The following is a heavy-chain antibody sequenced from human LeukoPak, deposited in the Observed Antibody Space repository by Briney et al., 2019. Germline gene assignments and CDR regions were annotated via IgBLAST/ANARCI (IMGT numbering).Heavy chain of an antibody. CDR1: GFTFDDYG. CDR3: ARDPEDYYDSSDYYDGFDI. J-gene: IGHJ3*02. CDR2: INWNGGST. D-gene: IGHD3-22*01. Sequence: GGSLRLSCAASGFTFDDYGMSWVRQAPGKGLEWVSGINWNGGSTGYADSVKGRFTISRDNAKNSLYLQMNSLRAEDTAVYYCARDPEDYYDSSDYYDGFDIWGQGTMVTVSS. V-gene: IGHV3-20*04.